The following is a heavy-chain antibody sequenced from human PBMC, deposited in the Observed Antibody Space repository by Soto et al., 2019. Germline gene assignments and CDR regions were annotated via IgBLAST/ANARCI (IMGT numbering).Heavy chain of an antibody. V-gene: IGHV3-21*06. CDR2: ISSSSSYI. J-gene: IGHJ4*02. D-gene: IGHD2-15*01. CDR1: GFAFSSYS. CDR3: ARVGFSAVVGANDY. Sequence: GGSLRLSCAASGFAFSSYSMNWVRQAPGKGLEWGSSISSSSSYIYYADSVKGRFTISRDNAKNSLYLQMNSLRAEDTAVYYCARVGFSAVVGANDYWGQGNMVTVS.